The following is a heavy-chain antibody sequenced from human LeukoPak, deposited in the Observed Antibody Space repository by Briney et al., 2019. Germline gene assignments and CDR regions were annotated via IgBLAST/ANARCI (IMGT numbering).Heavy chain of an antibody. CDR3: ARHPYSSSYYFDY. CDR2: IYHSGST. V-gene: IGHV4-39*01. J-gene: IGHJ4*02. CDR1: GGSISSSSCY. Sequence: PSETLSLTCTVSGGSISSSSCYWGWIRQPPGKGLEWIGSIYHSGSTYYNPSLKSRVTISVDTSKNQFSLKLTSVTAADTAVYYCARHPYSSSYYFDYWGQGTLVTVSS. D-gene: IGHD6-6*01.